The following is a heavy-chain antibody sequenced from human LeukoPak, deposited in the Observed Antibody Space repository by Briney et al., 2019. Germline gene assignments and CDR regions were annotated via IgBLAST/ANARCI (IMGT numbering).Heavy chain of an antibody. CDR2: IYTSGST. V-gene: IGHV4-4*07. J-gene: IGHJ4*02. CDR1: GGSISCYY. D-gene: IGHD6-19*01. CDR3: ARLEGFSSRWYDY. Sequence: PSETLSLTCTVSGGSISCYYWSWIPQPAGKGLEWIGRIYTSGSTNSNPSLKSRVTISVDKSKNQFSLKLSSVTAADTAVYYCARLEGFSSRWYDYWGPGTLVTVSS.